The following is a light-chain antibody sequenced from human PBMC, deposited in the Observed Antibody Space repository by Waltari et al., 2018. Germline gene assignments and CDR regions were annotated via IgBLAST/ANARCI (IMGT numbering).Light chain of an antibody. CDR2: WAS. J-gene: IGKJ4*01. V-gene: IGKV4-1*01. CDR3: QQRHNWPLT. CDR1: QSVIYSPNNKSY. Sequence: DIVMTQSPDSLAGSRGERATVNCKPSQSVIYSPNNKSYLAWYQQKPRQPPKLLIYWASIRESGVPDRFSGSGSGTDFTLTISSLQAEDVAVYYCQQRHNWPLTFGGGTKVEIK.